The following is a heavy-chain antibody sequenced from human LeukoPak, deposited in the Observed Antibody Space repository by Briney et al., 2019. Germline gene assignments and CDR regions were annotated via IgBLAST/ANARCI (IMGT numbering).Heavy chain of an antibody. CDR2: IYYSGST. V-gene: IGHV4-59*11. D-gene: IGHD2-15*01. Sequence: SEALSLTCTVSGGSISSHYWSWIRQPPGKGLEWIGYIYYSGSTNYNPSLKSRVTISVDTSKNQFSLKLSSVTAADTAVYYCARDPKGGSDVWGKGTTVTVSS. J-gene: IGHJ6*04. CDR3: ARDPKGGSDV. CDR1: GGSISSHY.